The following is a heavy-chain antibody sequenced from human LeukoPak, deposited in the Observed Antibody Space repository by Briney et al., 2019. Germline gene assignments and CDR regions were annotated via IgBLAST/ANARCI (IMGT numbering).Heavy chain of an antibody. J-gene: IGHJ3*02. CDR1: GGSFSGYY. D-gene: IGHD6-13*01. CDR2: INHSGST. V-gene: IGHV4-34*01. CDR3: ARGPGIDAFDI. Sequence: PSETLSLTCAVYGGSFSGYYWSWIRQPPGKGLEWIGEINHSGSTNYNPSLKSRVTISVDTSKNQFSLKLSSVTAADTAVYYCARGPGIDAFDIWGQGTMVTVSS.